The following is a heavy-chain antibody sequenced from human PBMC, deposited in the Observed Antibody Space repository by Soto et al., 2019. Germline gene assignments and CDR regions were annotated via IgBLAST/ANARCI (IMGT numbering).Heavy chain of an antibody. Sequence: SETLSLTCTVSGASISRGDYYWNWIRQSSGKGLEWIGNTYNNGRPNYNPSLKSRVTISGDSSKNQFSLKLRSLSAADTAVYYCARVKTYYDILTGYYKPHYFDYWGQGTPVTVSS. J-gene: IGHJ4*02. V-gene: IGHV4-30-4*01. CDR3: ARVKTYYDILTGYYKPHYFDY. CDR1: GASISRGDYY. CDR2: TYNNGRP. D-gene: IGHD3-9*01.